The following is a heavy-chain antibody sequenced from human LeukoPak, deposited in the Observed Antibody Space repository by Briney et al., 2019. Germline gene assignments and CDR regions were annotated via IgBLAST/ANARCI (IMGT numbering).Heavy chain of an antibody. J-gene: IGHJ6*03. V-gene: IGHV3-30*02. Sequence: GGSLRLSCAASGFTFSSYGMHWVRQAPGKGLEWVAFIRYDGSNKYYADSVKGRFTISRDNSKNTLYLQMNSLRAEDTAVYYCARDHRVVITHKTQYYYYYYMDVWGKGTTVTVSS. CDR3: ARDHRVVITHKTQYYYYYYMDV. D-gene: IGHD3-22*01. CDR1: GFTFSSYG. CDR2: IRYDGSNK.